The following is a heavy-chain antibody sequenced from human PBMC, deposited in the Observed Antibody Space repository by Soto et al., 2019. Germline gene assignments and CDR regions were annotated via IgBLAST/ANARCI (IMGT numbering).Heavy chain of an antibody. CDR3: ALLTPITGVY. CDR2: ILPIFGRV. J-gene: IGHJ4*02. Sequence: QVQLVQAGADVKRPGSSLRVSCNAYGGTFRTDIISWVRQAPGQGLEWMGGILPIFGRVNYSQKFQGRVTITADDSTSTAYVDVYGLRSEDTAVYYCALLTPITGVYWGQRTLVTVSA. D-gene: IGHD5-12*01. V-gene: IGHV1-69*01. CDR1: GGTFRTDI.